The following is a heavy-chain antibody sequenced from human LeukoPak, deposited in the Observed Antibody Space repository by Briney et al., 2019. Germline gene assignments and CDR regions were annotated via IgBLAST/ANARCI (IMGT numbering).Heavy chain of an antibody. D-gene: IGHD1-26*01. J-gene: IGHJ4*02. CDR2: ISTNGETT. CDR1: GFPFNTHF. V-gene: IGHV3-64D*06. Sequence: GGSLRLSCSASGFPFNTHFMHWVRQAPGKALEYVSTISTNGETTFYADSVTGRFTISRDNSQNTLYLQMSSLRPDDTAVYYCVKDLSGTWSFDYWGQGTLVTVSS. CDR3: VKDLSGTWSFDY.